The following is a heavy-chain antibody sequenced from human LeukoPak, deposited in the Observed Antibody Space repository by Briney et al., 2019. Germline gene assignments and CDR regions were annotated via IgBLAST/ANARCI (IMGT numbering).Heavy chain of an antibody. J-gene: IGHJ2*01. D-gene: IGHD6-13*01. CDR1: GGSLNDYY. Sequence: SETLSLTCAVYGGSLNDYYWSWIRQPPGKGLEWIGEINHSGSTSYNPSLKSRVTISVDTSKNQLSLRLSSVTAADTAVYYCARDIAAAGPWYFDLWGRGTLVTVSS. CDR2: INHSGST. V-gene: IGHV4-34*01. CDR3: ARDIAAAGPWYFDL.